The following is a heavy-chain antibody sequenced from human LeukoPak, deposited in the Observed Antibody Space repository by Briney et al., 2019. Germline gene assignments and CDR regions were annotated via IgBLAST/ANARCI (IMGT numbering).Heavy chain of an antibody. CDR1: GFTFSNYA. J-gene: IGHJ5*02. Sequence: GGSLRLSCAASGFTFSNYAMSWVRQAPGKGLEWVSVISGSGGSTYYADSVKGQFTISRDNSKNTLYLQMNSLRAEDTAVYYCAKQLDGPSDPWGQGTLVTVSS. CDR3: AKQLDGPSDP. D-gene: IGHD5-24*01. CDR2: ISGSGGST. V-gene: IGHV3-23*01.